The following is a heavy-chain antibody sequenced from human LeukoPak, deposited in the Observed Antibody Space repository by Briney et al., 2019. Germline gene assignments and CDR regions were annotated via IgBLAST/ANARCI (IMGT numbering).Heavy chain of an antibody. CDR1: GGTFSSYT. CDR3: ARALVYSSSNWFDP. D-gene: IGHD6-13*01. Sequence: SVKVSCKASGGTFSSYTISWVRQAPGQGLEWMGGIIPIFGTANYAQKFQGRVTITAGKSTSTAYMELSSLRSEDTAVYYCARALVYSSSNWFDPWGQGTLVTVSS. J-gene: IGHJ5*02. V-gene: IGHV1-69*06. CDR2: IIPIFGTA.